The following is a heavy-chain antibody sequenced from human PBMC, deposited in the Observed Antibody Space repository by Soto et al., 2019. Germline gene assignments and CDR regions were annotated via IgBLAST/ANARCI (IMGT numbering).Heavy chain of an antibody. CDR1: GGSISSYY. CDR2: IYYSGST. Sequence: PSETLSLTCTVSGGSISSYYWSWIRQPPGKGLEWIGYIYYSGSTNYNPSLKSRVTISVDTSKNQFSLKLSSVTAADTAVYYCARRIIAVAGFFDPWGQGTLVTVSS. CDR3: ARRIIAVAGFFDP. D-gene: IGHD6-19*01. V-gene: IGHV4-59*01. J-gene: IGHJ5*02.